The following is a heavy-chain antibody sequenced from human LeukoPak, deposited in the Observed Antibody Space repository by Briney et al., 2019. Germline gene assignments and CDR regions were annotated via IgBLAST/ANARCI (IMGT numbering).Heavy chain of an antibody. V-gene: IGHV3-7*01. Sequence: GGSLRLSCAASGFTFSNYWMSWVRQAPGKGLEWVANIRKDGGEKNYVDSVKGRFTISRDNAKNSLYLQMDSLRAEDTAVYYCARGGTMIRGAYWGQGTLVTVSS. CDR1: GFTFSNYW. D-gene: IGHD3-10*01. CDR3: ARGGTMIRGAY. J-gene: IGHJ4*02. CDR2: IRKDGGEK.